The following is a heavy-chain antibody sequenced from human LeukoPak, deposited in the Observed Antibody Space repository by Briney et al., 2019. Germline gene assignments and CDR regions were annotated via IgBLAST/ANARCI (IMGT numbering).Heavy chain of an antibody. CDR2: ISSSGSTI. CDR1: GLTFSDYY. V-gene: IGHV3-11*01. D-gene: IGHD3-10*01. Sequence: GGSLRLSCAASGLTFSDYYMSWIRQAPGKGLEWVSYISSSGSTIYYADSVKGRFTISRDNAKNSLYLQMNSLRAEDTAVYYCARVEDLWFGELSLSDYWGQGTLVTVSS. CDR3: ARVEDLWFGELSLSDY. J-gene: IGHJ4*02.